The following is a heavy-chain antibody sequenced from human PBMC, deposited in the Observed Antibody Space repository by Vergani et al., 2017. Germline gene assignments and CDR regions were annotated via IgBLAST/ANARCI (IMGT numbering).Heavy chain of an antibody. Sequence: EVQLLESGGGLVQPGGSLRLSCAASGFTFSSYWMHWVRQAPGKGLVWVSRINSDGSSTSYADSVKGRFTISRDNAKNTLYLQMNSLRAEDTAVYYCAKAMGATTGGVYYYGMDVWGQGTTVTVSS. CDR2: INSDGSST. D-gene: IGHD1-26*01. J-gene: IGHJ6*02. V-gene: IGHV3-74*02. CDR3: AKAMGATTGGVYYYGMDV. CDR1: GFTFSSYW.